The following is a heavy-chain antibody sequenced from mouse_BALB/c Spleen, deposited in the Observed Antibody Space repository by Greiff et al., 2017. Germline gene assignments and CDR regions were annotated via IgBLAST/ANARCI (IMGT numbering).Heavy chain of an antibody. CDR3: TSRRSTMTPWFAY. D-gene: IGHD2-4*01. J-gene: IGHJ3*01. V-gene: IGHV6-6*02. Sequence: EVKVEESGGGLVQPGGSMKLSCVASGFTFSNYWMNWVRQSPEKGLEWVAEIRLKSNNYATHYAESVKGRFTISRDDSKSSVYLQMNNLRAEDTGIYYCTSRRSTMTPWFAYWGQGTLVTVSA. CDR2: IRLKSNNYAT. CDR1: GFTFSNYW.